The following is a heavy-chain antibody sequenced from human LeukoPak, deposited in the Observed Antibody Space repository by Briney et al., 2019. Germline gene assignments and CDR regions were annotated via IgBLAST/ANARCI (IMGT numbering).Heavy chain of an antibody. D-gene: IGHD3-16*02. V-gene: IGHV1-18*01. CDR1: GYTFTSYG. CDR2: ISAYNGNT. Sequence: ASVKVSCKASGYTFTSYGISWVRQAPGQGLEWMGWISAYNGNTNYAQKLQGRVTMTTDTSTSTAYMELRSLRSDDTAVYYCARASGETYYDYVWGSYRYSPFDYWGQGTLVTVSS. CDR3: ARASGETYYDYVWGSYRYSPFDY. J-gene: IGHJ4*02.